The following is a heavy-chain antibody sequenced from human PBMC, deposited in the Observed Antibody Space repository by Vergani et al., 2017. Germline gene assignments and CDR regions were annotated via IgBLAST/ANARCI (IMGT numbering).Heavy chain of an antibody. CDR1: GGTFSSYA. V-gene: IGHV1-69*13. J-gene: IGHJ6*02. D-gene: IGHD2-21*02. CDR2: IIPIFGTA. CDR3: ARDPRGYGGDPEDYYYGMDV. Sequence: QVKLVQSGAEVKKPGSSVKVSCKASGGTFSSYAISWVRQAPGQGLEWMGRIIPIFGTANYAQNFQGRVTITADESTSTAYMELSSLRSEDTAVYYCARDPRGYGGDPEDYYYGMDVWGQGTTVTVSS.